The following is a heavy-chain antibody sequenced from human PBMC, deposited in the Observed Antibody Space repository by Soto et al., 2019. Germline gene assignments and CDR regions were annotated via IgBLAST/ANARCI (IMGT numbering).Heavy chain of an antibody. Sequence: SETLSLTCAVYGGSFSVYYWSWIRQPPGKGLEWIGEINHSGSTNYNPSLKSRVTISVDTSKNQFSLKLSSVTAADTAVYYCARDRPGSYVWGQGTTVTVSS. CDR1: GGSFSVYY. D-gene: IGHD3-10*01. J-gene: IGHJ6*02. CDR3: ARDRPGSYV. CDR2: INHSGST. V-gene: IGHV4-34*01.